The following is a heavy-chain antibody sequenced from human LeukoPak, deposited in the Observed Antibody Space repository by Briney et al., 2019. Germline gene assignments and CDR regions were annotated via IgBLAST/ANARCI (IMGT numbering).Heavy chain of an antibody. CDR3: ARAVGYFWSGPRYDY. CDR1: GFTFSTSW. CDR2: IKQDGSEK. J-gene: IGHJ4*02. D-gene: IGHD3-3*01. Sequence: GGSLRLSCAASGFTFSTSWMSWVRQAPGEGLEWVANIKQDGSEKYYVDSVKGRFTISRDNAKNSLYLQMKSLRDEDTAIYYCARAVGYFWSGPRYDYWGQGTLVTVSS. V-gene: IGHV3-7*01.